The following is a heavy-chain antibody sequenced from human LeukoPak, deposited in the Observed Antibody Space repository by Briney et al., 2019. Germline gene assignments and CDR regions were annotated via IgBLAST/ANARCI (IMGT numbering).Heavy chain of an antibody. CDR2: INPNSGGT. Sequence: ASVKVSCKASGYTFTGYYMHWVRQAPGQGLEWMGWINPNSGGTNYAQKFQGRVTMTRDTSISTAYMELSRLRSDDTAVYYCASYLSRYGSGVYYYYYMDVWGKGTTVTVSS. V-gene: IGHV1-2*02. D-gene: IGHD3-10*01. CDR1: GYTFTGYY. CDR3: ASYLSRYGSGVYYYYYMDV. J-gene: IGHJ6*03.